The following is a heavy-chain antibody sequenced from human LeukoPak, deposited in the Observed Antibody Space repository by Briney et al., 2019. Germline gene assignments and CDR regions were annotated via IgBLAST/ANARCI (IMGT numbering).Heavy chain of an antibody. Sequence: ASVKVSCKVSGYTLSELSMRWVRQGPGKGLEWMGGFDHEDGETIYAQKFQGRVTMTEDTSTDTAYMELSSLRSEDTAVYYCATTGTVVDAFDIWGQGTMVTVSS. V-gene: IGHV1-24*01. J-gene: IGHJ3*02. CDR1: GYTLSELS. D-gene: IGHD1/OR15-1a*01. CDR2: FDHEDGET. CDR3: ATTGTVVDAFDI.